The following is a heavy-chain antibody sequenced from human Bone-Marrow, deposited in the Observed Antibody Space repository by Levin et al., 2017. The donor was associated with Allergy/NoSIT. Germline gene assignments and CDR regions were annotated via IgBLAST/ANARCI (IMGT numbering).Heavy chain of an antibody. Sequence: ASVKVSCKASGYTFTSYDINWVRQATGQGLEWMGWMNPNSGNTGYAQKFQGRVTMTRNTSISTAYMELSSLRSEDTAVYYCARSLRGITIFGVVKGDVWGQGTTVTVSS. CDR1: GYTFTSYD. D-gene: IGHD3-3*01. V-gene: IGHV1-8*01. CDR3: ARSLRGITIFGVVKGDV. CDR2: MNPNSGNT. J-gene: IGHJ6*02.